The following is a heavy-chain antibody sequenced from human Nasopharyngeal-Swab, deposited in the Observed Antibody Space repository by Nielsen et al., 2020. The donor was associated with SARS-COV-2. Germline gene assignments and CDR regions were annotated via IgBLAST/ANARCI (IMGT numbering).Heavy chain of an antibody. CDR3: ARDQVYYYGMDV. CDR1: CGSISSYY. CDR2: IYYSGST. J-gene: IGHJ6*02. V-gene: IGHV4-59*13. Sequence: ESLKISCTVSCGSISSYYWSWIRQPPGKGLEWIGYIYYSGSTNYNPSLKSRVTISVDTSKNQFSLKLSSVTAADTAVYYCARDQVYYYGMDVWGQGTTVTVSS.